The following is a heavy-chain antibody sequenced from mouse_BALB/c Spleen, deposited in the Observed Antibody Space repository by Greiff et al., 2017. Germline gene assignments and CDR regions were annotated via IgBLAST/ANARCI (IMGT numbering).Heavy chain of an antibody. V-gene: IGHV1S81*02. D-gene: IGHD3-3*01. Sequence: VQLQQPGAELVKPGASVKLSCKASGYTFTSYWMHWVKQRPGQGLEWIGEINPSNGRTNYNEKFKSKATLTVDKSSSTAYMQLSSLTSEDSAVYYCARGARDKYAMDYWGQGTSVTVSS. CDR3: ARGARDKYAMDY. CDR2: INPSNGRT. J-gene: IGHJ4*01. CDR1: GYTFTSYW.